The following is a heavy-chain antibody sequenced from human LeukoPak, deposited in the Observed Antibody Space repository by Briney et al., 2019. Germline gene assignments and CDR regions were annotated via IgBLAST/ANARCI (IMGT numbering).Heavy chain of an antibody. CDR3: ARKENVYYYFDY. D-gene: IGHD3-10*01. CDR1: GGSISSYY. V-gene: IGHV4-59*12. Sequence: SETLSLTCTVSGGSISSYYWSWIRQPPGKGLEWIGYIYYSGTTYYNPSLQSRVTMSVDTSKNQFSLKLSSVTAVDTAVYYCARKENVYYYFDYWGQGTLVTVSS. CDR2: IYYSGTT. J-gene: IGHJ4*02.